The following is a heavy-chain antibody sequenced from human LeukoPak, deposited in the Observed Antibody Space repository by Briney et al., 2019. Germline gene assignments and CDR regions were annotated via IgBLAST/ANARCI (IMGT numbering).Heavy chain of an antibody. D-gene: IGHD3-22*01. CDR3: AKESLVVIESYFDN. CDR1: GFSFSDYA. J-gene: IGHJ4*02. V-gene: IGHV3-23*01. Sequence: GGSLRLSCLVSGFSFSDYAMSWVRRAPGKGLEWVSAINGSGQNKYYTDSVKGRFNMSRDNSKNTIYLQMNSLRDEDTAEYFCAKESLVVIESYFDNWGQGTLVLVSS. CDR2: INGSGQNK.